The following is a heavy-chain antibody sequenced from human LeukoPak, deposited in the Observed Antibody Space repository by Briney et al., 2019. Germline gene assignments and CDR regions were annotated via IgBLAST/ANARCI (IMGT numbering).Heavy chain of an antibody. J-gene: IGHJ4*02. V-gene: IGHV4-34*01. D-gene: IGHD6-19*01. CDR1: GGSFSGYY. CDR2: INHSGST. Sequence: SETLSLTCAVYGGSFSGYYWSWIRQPPGKGLEWNGEINHSGSTNYNPSLKSRVTISVDTSKNQFSLKLSSVTAADTAVYYCARGLNGYSSGWYLDYWGQGTLVTVSS. CDR3: ARGLNGYSSGWYLDY.